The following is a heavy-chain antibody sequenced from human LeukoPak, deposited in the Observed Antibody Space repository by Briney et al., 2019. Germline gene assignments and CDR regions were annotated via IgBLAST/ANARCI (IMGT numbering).Heavy chain of an antibody. CDR3: AKASSGWSPPDY. V-gene: IGHV3-23*01. J-gene: IGHJ4*02. D-gene: IGHD6-19*01. CDR2: ISGSSGST. Sequence: PGGSLRLSCAASGSTFSSYAMTWVRQAPGKGLEWVSAISGSSGSTYYADSVKGRFTISRDDSKNTLYLLMNSLRAEDTAVYFCAKASSGWSPPDYWGQGTLVTVSS. CDR1: GSTFSSYA.